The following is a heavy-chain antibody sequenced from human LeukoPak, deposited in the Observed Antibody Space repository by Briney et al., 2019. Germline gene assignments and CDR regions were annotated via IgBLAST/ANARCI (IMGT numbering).Heavy chain of an antibody. J-gene: IGHJ4*02. Sequence: SETLSLTCAVYGGSFSGYYWSWIRQPPGKGLEWIGEINHSGSTNYNPSLKSRVTISVDTSKNQFSLKLSSVTAADTAVYYCARERDSGSYRDDYWGQGTLVTVSS. CDR1: GGSFSGYY. V-gene: IGHV4-34*01. CDR3: ARERDSGSYRDDY. D-gene: IGHD1-26*01. CDR2: INHSGST.